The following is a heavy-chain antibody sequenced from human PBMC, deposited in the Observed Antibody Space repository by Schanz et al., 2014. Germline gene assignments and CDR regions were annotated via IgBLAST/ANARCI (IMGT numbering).Heavy chain of an antibody. Sequence: VQLLESGGGLVQPGESLRLSCAASGFSFSNYWMSWIRQAPGKGLEWVSHISGSSIHKNYADSVKGRFSISRDNGETSVYLQINSLRVEDTAVYYCAKDHPSSGWPAFDVWGPGTLVTVSS. CDR3: AKDHPSSGWPAFDV. D-gene: IGHD6-19*01. CDR1: GFSFSNYW. J-gene: IGHJ4*02. V-gene: IGHV3-11*05. CDR2: ISGSSIHK.